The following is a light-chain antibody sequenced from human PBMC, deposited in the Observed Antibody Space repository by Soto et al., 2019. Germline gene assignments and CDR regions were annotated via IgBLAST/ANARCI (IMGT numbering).Light chain of an antibody. CDR1: SSDVGGYNY. Sequence: QSVLPQPPSASGSPGQSVTISCTGTSSDVGGYNYVSWYQQHPGKAPKLMIYEVSNRPSGVSNRFSGSKSGNTASLTISGLQAEDEADYYCSSYTSSSTLYVFGTGTKVTVL. CDR2: EVS. V-gene: IGLV2-14*01. J-gene: IGLJ1*01. CDR3: SSYTSSSTLYV.